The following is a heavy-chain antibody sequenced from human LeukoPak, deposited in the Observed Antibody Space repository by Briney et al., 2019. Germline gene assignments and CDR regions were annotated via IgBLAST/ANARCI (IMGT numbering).Heavy chain of an antibody. J-gene: IGHJ4*02. CDR1: GFTLSSYG. CDR3: AKDWDIVATIDY. V-gene: IGHV3-30*18. D-gene: IGHD5-12*01. Sequence: GRSLRLSCAASGFTLSSYGMHWVRQAPGKGLEWVAVISYDGSNKYYADSVKGRFTISRDNSKNTLYLQMNSLRAEDTAVYYCAKDWDIVATIDYWGQGTLVTVSS. CDR2: ISYDGSNK.